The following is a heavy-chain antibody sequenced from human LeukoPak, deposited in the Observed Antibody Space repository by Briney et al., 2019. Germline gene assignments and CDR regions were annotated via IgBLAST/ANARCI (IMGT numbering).Heavy chain of an antibody. V-gene: IGHV4-34*01. J-gene: IGHJ3*02. D-gene: IGHD4-11*01. CDR2: INHSGST. Sequence: SETLSLTCAVHGGSFRGYYWSWIRQPPGKGLGWIGEINHSGSTNYNPSPKSRVTISVDTSKNQFSLKLSSVTAADTAVYYCASRSTDYSNYIHDAFDIWGQGTMVTVSS. CDR3: ASRSTDYSNYIHDAFDI. CDR1: GGSFRGYY.